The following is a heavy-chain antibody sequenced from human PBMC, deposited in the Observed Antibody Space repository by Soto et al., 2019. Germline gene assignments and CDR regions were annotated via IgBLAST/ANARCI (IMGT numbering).Heavy chain of an antibody. V-gene: IGHV2-26*01. Sequence: QVTLKESGPVLVKPTETLTLTCTVSGFSLSNARMGVSWIRQPPGKALEWLAHIFSNDEKSYSTSLKSRLTISKDTYKNQVVLTMTNMDPVDTATYYCARMVPDYYGSGSYRDWFDPWGQGTLVTVSS. D-gene: IGHD3-10*01. CDR3: ARMVPDYYGSGSYRDWFDP. CDR1: GFSLSNARMG. CDR2: IFSNDEK. J-gene: IGHJ5*02.